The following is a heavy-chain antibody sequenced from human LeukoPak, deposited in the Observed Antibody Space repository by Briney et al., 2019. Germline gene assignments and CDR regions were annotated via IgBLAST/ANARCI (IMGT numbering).Heavy chain of an antibody. CDR3: ARARAYSSSRYYFDY. V-gene: IGHV4-30-4*08. J-gene: IGHJ4*02. CDR2: IYHSGIT. Sequence: SQTLSLTCTVSGGSISSGDYYWSWIRQPPGKGLEWIGHIYHSGITYYNPSLKSRVTFLVDTSKNQFSLKVNSVTAADTAVYHCARARAYSSSRYYFDYWGQGTLVTVSS. D-gene: IGHD6-13*01. CDR1: GGSISSGDYY.